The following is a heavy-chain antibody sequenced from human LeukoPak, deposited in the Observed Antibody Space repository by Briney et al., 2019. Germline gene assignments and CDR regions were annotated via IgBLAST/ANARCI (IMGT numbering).Heavy chain of an antibody. Sequence: GESLKISCKGSGYSFTSYWFSWVRQMPGKGLEWMGRIDPSDSYTNYSPSFQGHVTISADKSISTAYLQWSSLKASDTAMYYCASQTYYYDSSGYYPDYWGQGTLVTVSS. CDR1: GYSFTSYW. J-gene: IGHJ4*02. CDR2: IDPSDSYT. CDR3: ASQTYYYDSSGYYPDY. V-gene: IGHV5-10-1*01. D-gene: IGHD3-22*01.